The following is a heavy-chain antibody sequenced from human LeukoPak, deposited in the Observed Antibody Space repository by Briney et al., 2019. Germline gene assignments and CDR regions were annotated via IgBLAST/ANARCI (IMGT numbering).Heavy chain of an antibody. CDR2: INPNSGGT. CDR3: ARDRFIAVAGDFDY. CDR1: GYTFTGYY. Sequence: ASVKVSCKASGYTFTGYYMHWVRQAPRQGLEWIGWINPNSGGTNYAQKFQGRVTMTRDTSISTAYMELSRLRSDDTAVYYCARDRFIAVAGDFDYWGQGTLVTVSS. V-gene: IGHV1-2*02. D-gene: IGHD6-19*01. J-gene: IGHJ4*02.